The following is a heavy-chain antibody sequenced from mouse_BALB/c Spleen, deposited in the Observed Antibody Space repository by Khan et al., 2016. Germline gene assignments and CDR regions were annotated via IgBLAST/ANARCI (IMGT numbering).Heavy chain of an antibody. V-gene: IGHV5-12-1*01. J-gene: IGHJ2*01. CDR3: ARREYGNYLDY. D-gene: IGHD2-10*02. Sequence: EVELVESGGGLVKPGGSLKLSCAASGFAFSSYDMSWVRQTPEKRLEWVAYISSGGGSTYYPDTVKGRFPISRDNAKNTLYLQMSSLKSEDTAMYYCARREYGNYLDYWGQGTTLTVSS. CDR2: ISSGGGST. CDR1: GFAFSSYD.